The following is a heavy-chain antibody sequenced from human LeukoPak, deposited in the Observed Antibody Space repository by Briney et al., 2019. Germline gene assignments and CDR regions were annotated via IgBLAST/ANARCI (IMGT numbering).Heavy chain of an antibody. V-gene: IGHV6-1*01. CDR3: ARESIAAPNWSDA. D-gene: IGHD6-6*01. CDR2: RYYRSKWYE. Sequence: SQTLSLTCAISGDSVSSNSAAWNWIRQSPSRGLEWLGRRYYRSKWYEDYAVSVKSRITINPDTSKNQFSLQLNSMTPEDTAVYYCARESIAAPNWSDAWGQGTRVTVSS. CDR1: GDSVSSNSAA. J-gene: IGHJ5*02.